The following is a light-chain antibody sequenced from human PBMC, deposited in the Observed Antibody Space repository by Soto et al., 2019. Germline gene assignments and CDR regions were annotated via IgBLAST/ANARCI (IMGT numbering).Light chain of an antibody. Sequence: QSVLTQPPSVSGAPGQRVTISCTDSSSNIGAGYDVHWYQQLPGTAPKLLIYGNSNRPSGVPDRFSGSKSGTSASLAITGLQAEDEADYYCQSYDSSLSGSVVFGGGTKLTVL. J-gene: IGLJ2*01. CDR3: QSYDSSLSGSVV. CDR1: SSNIGAGYD. CDR2: GNS. V-gene: IGLV1-40*01.